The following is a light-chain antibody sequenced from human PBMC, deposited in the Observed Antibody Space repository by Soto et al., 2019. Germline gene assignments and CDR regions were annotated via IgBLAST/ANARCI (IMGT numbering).Light chain of an antibody. CDR3: QQYGNAPHT. CDR1: QSVSSNY. CDR2: GAS. V-gene: IGKV3-20*01. Sequence: EIVLTQSPGTLSLSPGERATLSCRANQSVSSNYLAWYLQKPGQAPRLLIYGASRRATGIPDRFSGRGSWTYFTRTTSRIESEDFAVYYCQQYGNAPHTFGLGTKLEIK. J-gene: IGKJ2*01.